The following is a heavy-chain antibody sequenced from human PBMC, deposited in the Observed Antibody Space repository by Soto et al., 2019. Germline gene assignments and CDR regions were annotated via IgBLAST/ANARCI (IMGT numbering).Heavy chain of an antibody. J-gene: IGHJ4*02. CDR3: ARRYGSCFDY. Sequence: QVQLQESGPGLVKPSETLSLTCTVSGGSISSYYWSWIRQPPGKGLEWIGYIYYSGSTNYNPTLKSRATIAVDTSKNQFSLKLSSVTAADTAVYYSARRYGSCFDYWGQGTLVTVSS. V-gene: IGHV4-59*08. D-gene: IGHD5-18*01. CDR2: IYYSGST. CDR1: GGSISSYY.